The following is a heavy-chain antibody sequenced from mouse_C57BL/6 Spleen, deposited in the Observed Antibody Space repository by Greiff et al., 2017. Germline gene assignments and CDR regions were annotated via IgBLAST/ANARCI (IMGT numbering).Heavy chain of an antibody. CDR3: ASGGTTVVAPSAY. V-gene: IGHV1-64*01. CDR2: IHPNSGST. Sequence: QVQLQQPGAELVKPGASVKLSCKASGYTFTSYWMHWVKQRPGQGLEWIGMIHPNSGSTNYNEKFKSKATLTVDTSSSTAYMQLSSLTSEDSAVYYCASGGTTVVAPSAYWGQGTLVTVSA. CDR1: GYTFTSYW. J-gene: IGHJ3*01. D-gene: IGHD1-1*01.